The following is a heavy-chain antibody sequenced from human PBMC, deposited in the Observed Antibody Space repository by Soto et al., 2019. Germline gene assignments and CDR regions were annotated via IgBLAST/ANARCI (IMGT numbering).Heavy chain of an antibody. CDR1: GGSISSYY. CDR2: IYYSGST. CDR3: ARDNHDCGDFYFDY. D-gene: IGHD4-17*01. Sequence: SETLSLTCTVSGGSISSYYWSWIRQPPGKGLEWIGYIYYSGSTNYNPSLKSRVTISVDTSKNQFSLKLSSVTAADTAVYYCARDNHDCGDFYFDYWGQGTLVTVSS. V-gene: IGHV4-59*01. J-gene: IGHJ4*02.